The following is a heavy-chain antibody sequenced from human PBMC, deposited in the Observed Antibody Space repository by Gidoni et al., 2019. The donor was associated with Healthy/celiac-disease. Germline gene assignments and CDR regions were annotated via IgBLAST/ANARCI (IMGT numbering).Heavy chain of an antibody. V-gene: IGHV4-39*01. J-gene: IGHJ5*02. D-gene: IGHD6-13*01. CDR3: ARLLAAATSWFDP. CDR1: GGSISSSSYY. CDR2: IYYSGST. Sequence: QLQLQESGPGLVKPSETLSLTCTVSGGSISSSSYYWGWIRQPPGKGLEWIGSIYYSGSTYYNPSLKSRVTISVDTSKNQFSLKLSSVTAADTAVYYCARLLAAATSWFDPWGQGTLVTVSS.